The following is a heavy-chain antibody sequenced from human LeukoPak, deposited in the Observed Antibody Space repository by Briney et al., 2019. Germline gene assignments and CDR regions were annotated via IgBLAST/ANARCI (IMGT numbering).Heavy chain of an antibody. CDR3: ARGGYGDYGTYY. J-gene: IGHJ4*02. CDR1: GFTFSSYA. V-gene: IGHV3-23*01. Sequence: AGGSLRLSCAASGFTFSSYAMSWVCQAPGKGLEWVSAISGSGGSTYYADSVKGRFTISRDNAKNSLYLQMNSLRAEDTAVYYCARGGYGDYGTYYWGQGTLVTVSS. CDR2: ISGSGGST. D-gene: IGHD4-17*01.